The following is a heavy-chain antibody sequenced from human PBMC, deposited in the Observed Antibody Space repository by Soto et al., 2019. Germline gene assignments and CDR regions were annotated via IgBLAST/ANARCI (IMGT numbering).Heavy chain of an antibody. CDR2: IKSKTDGGTT. J-gene: IGHJ6*02. CDR1: GFTFSNAW. V-gene: IGHV3-15*07. D-gene: IGHD3-22*01. Sequence: EVQLVESGGGLVKPGGSLRISCAASGFTFSNAWMNWVRQAPGKGLEWVGRIKSKTDGGTTDYAAPVKGRFTIVRDDSKNTLYQQMNSLKTEDTAVYYCTTELGDYYDSSGYYYYYYGMDVWGQGTTVTVSS. CDR3: TTELGDYYDSSGYYYYYYGMDV.